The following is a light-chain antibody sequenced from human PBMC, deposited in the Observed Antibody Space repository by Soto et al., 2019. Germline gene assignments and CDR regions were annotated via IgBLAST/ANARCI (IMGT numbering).Light chain of an antibody. Sequence: DIQMTQSPSSLSASVGDRFTITCRASQSIRRYLNWYQQKPGKAPKLLXYAASSLQSGVPSRFSGSGSGTDFTLTISSLQPEDFETYYCQQSYSNPRGFGQGTRLEIK. CDR2: AAS. J-gene: IGKJ5*01. V-gene: IGKV1-39*01. CDR3: QQSYSNPRG. CDR1: QSIRRY.